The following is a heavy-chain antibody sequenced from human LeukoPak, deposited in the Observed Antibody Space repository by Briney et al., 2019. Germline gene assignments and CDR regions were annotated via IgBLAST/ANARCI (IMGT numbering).Heavy chain of an antibody. Sequence: GGSLRRSCAASGVTFSSYWRHWVRQAPGKGLVWVSRINSDGSSTSYADSVKGRFTISRDNSKNTLYLQMNSLRSEDTAVYHCAREGQKNSYGPNFDYWGQGTLVTVSS. V-gene: IGHV3-74*01. CDR1: GVTFSSYW. D-gene: IGHD5-18*01. CDR2: INSDGSST. CDR3: AREGQKNSYGPNFDY. J-gene: IGHJ4*02.